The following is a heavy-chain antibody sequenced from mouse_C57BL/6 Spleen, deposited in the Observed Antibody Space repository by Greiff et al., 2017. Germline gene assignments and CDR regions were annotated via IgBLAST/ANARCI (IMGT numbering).Heavy chain of an antibody. Sequence: VQLQQSGAELVMPGASVKLSCKASGYTFTSYWMHWVKQRPGQGLEWIGEIDPSDSYTNYNQKFKGKSTLTVDKSSSTAYMQLSSLTSEDSAVYYCAKKTAQALYFDYWGQGTTLTVSS. CDR1: GYTFTSYW. J-gene: IGHJ2*01. CDR3: AKKTAQALYFDY. D-gene: IGHD3-2*02. V-gene: IGHV1-69*01. CDR2: IDPSDSYT.